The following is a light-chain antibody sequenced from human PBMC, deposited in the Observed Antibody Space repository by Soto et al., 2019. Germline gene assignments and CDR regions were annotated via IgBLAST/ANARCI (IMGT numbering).Light chain of an antibody. CDR1: ENINTY. Sequence: VVLTQSPATLSVSPGEIATLSCKASENINTYLAGYQQKPGQAPKLLIYDASDRATGIPARFSASGSGTDFTLTISSLEPEDFAVYYCQHRNNWPLTFGGGTTVEIK. CDR2: DAS. CDR3: QHRNNWPLT. J-gene: IGKJ4*01. V-gene: IGKV3-11*01.